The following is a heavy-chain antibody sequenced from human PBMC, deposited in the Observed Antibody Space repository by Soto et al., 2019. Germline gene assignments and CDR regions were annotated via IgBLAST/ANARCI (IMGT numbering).Heavy chain of an antibody. CDR1: GYSFTSYW. J-gene: IGHJ6*02. D-gene: IGHD6-13*01. CDR2: IYPGDSDI. V-gene: IGHV5-51*01. Sequence: PGESLKISCKGSGYSFTSYWIGWVRQMPGKGLECMGIIYPGDSDIRYSPSFQGQVTISADKSISTAYLQWSSLKASDTAMYYCARTSAAGKYYYGMDVWGQGTTVTVSS. CDR3: ARTSAAGKYYYGMDV.